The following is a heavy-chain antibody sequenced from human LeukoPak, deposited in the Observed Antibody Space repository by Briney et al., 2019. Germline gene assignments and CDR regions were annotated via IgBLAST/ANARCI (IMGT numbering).Heavy chain of an antibody. Sequence: SETLSLTCTVSGGSISSYYWSWIRQPAGQGLEWIGRIYTSGSTNYNPSLKSRVTMSVDTSKNQFSLKLSSVTAADTAVYYCARDSRYSWYFDLWGRGTLVTVSS. CDR1: GGSISSYY. CDR3: ARDSRYSWYFDL. CDR2: IYTSGST. D-gene: IGHD2-15*01. J-gene: IGHJ2*01. V-gene: IGHV4-4*07.